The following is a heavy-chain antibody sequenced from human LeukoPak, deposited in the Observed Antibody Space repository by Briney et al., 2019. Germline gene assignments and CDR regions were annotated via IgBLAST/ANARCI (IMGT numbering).Heavy chain of an antibody. CDR2: IIPIFGTA. CDR1: GGTFSSYA. J-gene: IGHJ5*02. V-gene: IGHV1-69*13. D-gene: IGHD2-2*01. CDR3: ARLSFRCSSTSCYGRGWFDP. Sequence: ASVKVSCKASGGTFSSYAISWVRQAPGQGLEWTGGIIPIFGTANSAQKFQGRVTITADESTSTAYMELSSLRSEDTAVYYCARLSFRCSSTSCYGRGWFDPWGQGTLVTVSS.